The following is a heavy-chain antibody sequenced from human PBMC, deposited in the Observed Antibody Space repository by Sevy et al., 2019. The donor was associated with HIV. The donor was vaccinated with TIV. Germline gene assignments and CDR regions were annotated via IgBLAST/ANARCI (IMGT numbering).Heavy chain of an antibody. Sequence: RGSLRLSCAASGFTFSSYAMHWVRQAPGKGLEWVAVISYDGSNKYYADSVKGRFTISRDNSKNTLYLQMNSLRAEDTAVYYCARAGGYSYGYVLSYYYYGMDVWGQGTTVTVSS. CDR3: ARAGGYSYGYVLSYYYYGMDV. CDR2: ISYDGSNK. J-gene: IGHJ6*02. CDR1: GFTFSSYA. V-gene: IGHV3-30-3*01. D-gene: IGHD5-18*01.